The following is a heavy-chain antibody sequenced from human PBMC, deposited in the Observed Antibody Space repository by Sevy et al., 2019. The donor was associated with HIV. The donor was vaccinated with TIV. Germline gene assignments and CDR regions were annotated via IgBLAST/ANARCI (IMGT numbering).Heavy chain of an antibody. CDR2: LSFGCGEI. Sequence: GGSLRLSCAASGFTFSKYSMSWVRQPPGKGLEWVSTLSFGCGEINYADSVKGRFTISRDNSKSSGYLQTNNLRPEDTAVYYCAREGCTKPHDYWGQGTLVTVSS. CDR1: GFTFSKYS. J-gene: IGHJ4*02. CDR3: AREGCTKPHDY. D-gene: IGHD2-8*01. V-gene: IGHV3-23*01.